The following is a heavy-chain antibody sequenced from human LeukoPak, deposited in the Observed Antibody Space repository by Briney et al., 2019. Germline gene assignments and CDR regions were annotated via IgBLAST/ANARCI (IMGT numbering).Heavy chain of an antibody. Sequence: ASVKVSCKVSGYTLTELSMHWVRQAPGKGLEWMGGFDPEDGETIYAQKFQGRVTITADESTSTAYMELSSLRSEDTAVYYCARDNMVRGVGGMDVWGQGTTVTVSS. D-gene: IGHD3-10*01. V-gene: IGHV1-24*01. CDR3: ARDNMVRGVGGMDV. CDR1: GYTLTELS. CDR2: FDPEDGET. J-gene: IGHJ6*02.